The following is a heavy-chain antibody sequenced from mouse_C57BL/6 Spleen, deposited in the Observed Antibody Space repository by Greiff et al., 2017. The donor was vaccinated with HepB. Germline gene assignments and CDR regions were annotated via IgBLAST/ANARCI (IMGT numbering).Heavy chain of an antibody. CDR1: GYTFTSYW. Sequence: QVQLQQPGAELVKPGASVKLSCKASGYTFTSYWMHWVKQRPGQGLEWIGMIHPNSGSTNYNEKFKSKATLTVDKSSSTAYMQLSSLTSEDSAVYYCAREKNTTPLEGFDYWGQGTTLTVSS. J-gene: IGHJ2*01. CDR3: AREKNTTPLEGFDY. D-gene: IGHD1-1*01. V-gene: IGHV1-64*01. CDR2: IHPNSGST.